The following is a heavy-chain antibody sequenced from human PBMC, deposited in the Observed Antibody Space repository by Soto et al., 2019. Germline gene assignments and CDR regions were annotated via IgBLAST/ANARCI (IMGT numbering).Heavy chain of an antibody. Sequence: QVQLVQSEAEVKKPGSSVKVSCKASGGTFSSYAITWVRQAPGQGLEWMGGIIPIFGTANYAQNFQGRVTITADDSKSTAYMELSSLRSEDTAVYYCAKDIVLVPAARRTNYGMDVWGQGTTFTVSS. J-gene: IGHJ6*02. V-gene: IGHV1-69*12. CDR1: GGTFSSYA. CDR3: AKDIVLVPAARRTNYGMDV. D-gene: IGHD2-2*01. CDR2: IIPIFGTA.